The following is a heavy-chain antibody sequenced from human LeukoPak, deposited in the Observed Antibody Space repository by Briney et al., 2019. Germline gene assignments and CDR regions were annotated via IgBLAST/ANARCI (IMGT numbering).Heavy chain of an antibody. V-gene: IGHV5-51*01. CDR1: GYSFPSYW. Sequence: NTGESLKISCKGSGYSFPSYWMGWVRQRSGKGLEWMGIIYPGDSDISYSPSFQGQVTISADKSISTAYLQWRSLKASDTAIYYCVTHSGAWYYVDYWGQGTLVTVSS. D-gene: IGHD6-13*01. J-gene: IGHJ4*02. CDR3: VTHSGAWYYVDY. CDR2: IYPGDSDI.